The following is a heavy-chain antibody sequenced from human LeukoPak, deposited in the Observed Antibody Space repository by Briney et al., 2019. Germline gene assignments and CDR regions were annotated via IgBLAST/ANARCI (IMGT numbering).Heavy chain of an antibody. CDR1: GGSISSGDYY. CDR3: ARPYYYDSRIDP. Sequence: SQTLSLTCTVSGGSISSGDYYWSWLRQPPGKGLEWIAYVYYSGSTYYNPSLKSRVTMSADTSKNQLSLKLSSVTAADTAVYYCARPYYYDSRIDPWGQGILVTVSS. V-gene: IGHV4-30-4*01. CDR2: VYYSGST. D-gene: IGHD3-22*01. J-gene: IGHJ5*02.